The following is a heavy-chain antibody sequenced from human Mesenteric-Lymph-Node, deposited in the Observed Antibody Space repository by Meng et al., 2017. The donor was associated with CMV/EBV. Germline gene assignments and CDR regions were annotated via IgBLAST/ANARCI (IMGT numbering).Heavy chain of an antibody. CDR2: IWYDGSNK. D-gene: IGHD3-10*01. Sequence: GESLKISCAASGFTFSSYGMHWVRQAPGKGLEWVAIIWYDGSNKYYADSVKGRFTISRDNSKNTLYLQMNSLTTEDTAVYYCAKGHYGSGSIDYWGQGTLVTVSS. J-gene: IGHJ4*02. V-gene: IGHV3-30*02. CDR3: AKGHYGSGSIDY. CDR1: GFTFSSYG.